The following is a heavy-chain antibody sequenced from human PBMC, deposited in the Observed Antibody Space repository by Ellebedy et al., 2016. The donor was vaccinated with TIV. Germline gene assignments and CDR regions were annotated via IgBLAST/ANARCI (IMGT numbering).Heavy chain of an antibody. CDR3: AREDDGFDA. Sequence: GGSLRLSXAASGFTLSRYGMNWVRQAPGKGLEWVAHNNAYDNAIFYADSVRGRFSISRGNSLYLQMNSLRAEDTAVYYCAREDDGFDAWGQGTMVTVSS. CDR2: NNAYDNAI. CDR1: GFTLSRYG. J-gene: IGHJ3*01. V-gene: IGHV3-48*01.